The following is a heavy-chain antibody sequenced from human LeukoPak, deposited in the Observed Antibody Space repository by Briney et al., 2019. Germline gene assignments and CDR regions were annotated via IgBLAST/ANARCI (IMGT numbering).Heavy chain of an antibody. V-gene: IGHV5-51*01. CDR2: IYPGDSDT. Sequence: GESLKISCKGSGYSFTSYWIGWVRQMAGEGLELIGIIYPGDSDTRYSPSFQGQVTISADKSISTAYLQWSSLKASDTAMYYCARTKQLVRGNYYYYYYMDVWGKGTTVTVSS. CDR1: GYSFTSYW. J-gene: IGHJ6*03. D-gene: IGHD6-6*01. CDR3: ARTKQLVRGNYYYYYYMDV.